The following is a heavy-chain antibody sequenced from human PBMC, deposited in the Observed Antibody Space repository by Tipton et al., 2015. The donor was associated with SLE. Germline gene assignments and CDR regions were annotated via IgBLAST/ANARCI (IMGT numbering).Heavy chain of an antibody. CDR1: GGSISSGSYY. CDR2: VYYSGTT. D-gene: IGHD2-15*01. V-gene: IGHV4-39*07. CDR3: ARGTPFYCSDAGCHPECWFDS. Sequence: TLSLTCTVSGGSISSGSYYWSWIRQPAGKGLEWIGLVYYSGTTSYNPSLRSRVTITGDSSKNQFSLKLTSVTAADTAVYYCARGTPFYCSDAGCHPECWFDSWGQGSLVTVSS. J-gene: IGHJ5*01.